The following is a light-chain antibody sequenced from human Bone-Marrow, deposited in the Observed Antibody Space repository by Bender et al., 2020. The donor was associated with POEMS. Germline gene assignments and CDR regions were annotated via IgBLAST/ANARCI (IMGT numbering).Light chain of an antibody. Sequence: QSVVTQPPSLSEAPRQRVTISCSGSSSNIGNHGVNWYQQLPGEAPKLLIYYDDLLTSGVSDRFSASKSGTSDSLAISELRSEDEALYYCSAWDDRLSGWVFGGGTMLT. J-gene: IGLJ3*02. CDR1: SSNIGNHG. CDR2: YDD. V-gene: IGLV1-36*01. CDR3: SAWDDRLSGWV.